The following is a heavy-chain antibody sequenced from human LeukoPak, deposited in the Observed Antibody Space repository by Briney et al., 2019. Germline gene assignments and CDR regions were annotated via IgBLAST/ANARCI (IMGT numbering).Heavy chain of an antibody. CDR3: ARDWDPRGGVYYFDY. J-gene: IGHJ4*02. CDR2: ISYDGSNK. CDR1: GFTFSSYG. D-gene: IGHD3-10*01. V-gene: IGHV3-30*03. Sequence: GGSLRLSCAASGFTFSSYGMHWVRQAPGKGLEWVAVISYDGSNKYYADSVKGRFTISRDNSKNTLYLQMNSLRAEDTAVYYCARDWDPRGGVYYFDYWGQGTLVTVSS.